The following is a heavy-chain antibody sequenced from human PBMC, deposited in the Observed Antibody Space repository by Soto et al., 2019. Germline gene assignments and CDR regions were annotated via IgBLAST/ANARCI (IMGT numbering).Heavy chain of an antibody. Sequence: QVQLEQSGAEVKKPGSSVKGSCKASGGTFSYYAISWVRQAPGQGLEWMGGIIPIFGTANYAQKLQDRVTITADESTSTAYMELSSLRSDDTAVYYCARSRSAGYVYFDSWGQGTLVTVSS. V-gene: IGHV1-69*12. D-gene: IGHD3-10*02. CDR2: IIPIFGTA. CDR1: GGTFSYYA. J-gene: IGHJ4*02. CDR3: ARSRSAGYVYFDS.